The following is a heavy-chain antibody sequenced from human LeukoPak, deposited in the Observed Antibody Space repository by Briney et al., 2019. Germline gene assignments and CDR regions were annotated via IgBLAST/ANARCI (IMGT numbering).Heavy chain of an antibody. CDR3: AKPVDGASVQRYFQH. Sequence: GGSLRLSCEGSGFTFNIYAMSWVRQAPGKGLEWVSAISGGGDNTYYADSVRGRFTISRDNSKNTLFLQMNSLRAEDTAIYYCAKPVDGASVQRYFQHWGQGTLVTVSS. J-gene: IGHJ1*01. V-gene: IGHV3-23*01. CDR1: GFTFNIYA. CDR2: ISGGGDNT. D-gene: IGHD1-1*01.